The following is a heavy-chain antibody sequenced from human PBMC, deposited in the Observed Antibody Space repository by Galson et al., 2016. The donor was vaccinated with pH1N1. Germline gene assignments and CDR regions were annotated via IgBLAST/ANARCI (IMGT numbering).Heavy chain of an antibody. V-gene: IGHV1-2*02. D-gene: IGHD1-26*01. CDR1: GYSFNVYY. Sequence: SVKVSCKASGYSFNVYYMHWVRQAPGQGLEWMGWIAPDSGATSYAQKFQGRVTMTRDTCINRVYMELSRLRSDDTAIYYCARGSEERVGGARYNSYYMDGWGKGTTVTVSS. CDR2: IAPDSGAT. CDR3: ARGSEERVGGARYNSYYMDG. J-gene: IGHJ6*03.